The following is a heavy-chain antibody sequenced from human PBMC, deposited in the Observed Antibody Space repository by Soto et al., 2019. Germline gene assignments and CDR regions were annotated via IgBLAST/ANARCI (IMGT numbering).Heavy chain of an antibody. CDR3: ARPYCSSPACYLYLYALGV. CDR1: GFTFSTSA. V-gene: IGHV3-30-3*01. J-gene: IGHJ6*02. Sequence: QVQLVESGGGVVQPGRSLRLSCAASGFTFSTSAMHWVRQAPGKGPEWVAVISSDGSKAYYAESVRGRFTISRDNSKDTLYLQMNSLRAEDTVVYHCARPYCSSPACYLYLYALGVWGQGTRVTVSS. CDR2: ISSDGSKA. D-gene: IGHD2-2*01.